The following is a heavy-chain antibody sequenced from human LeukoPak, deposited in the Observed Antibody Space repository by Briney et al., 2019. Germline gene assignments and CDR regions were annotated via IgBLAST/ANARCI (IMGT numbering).Heavy chain of an antibody. CDR3: ARYYDFWSGTNRFDP. Sequence: SQTLSLTCTVSGGSISSGDYYWSWIRQPPGKGLEWIGYIYYSGSTYYNPSLKSRVTISVDTSKNQFSLKLSSVTAADTAVYYCARYYDFWSGTNRFDPWGQGTLVTVSS. CDR2: IYYSGST. V-gene: IGHV4-30-4*01. J-gene: IGHJ5*02. D-gene: IGHD3-3*01. CDR1: GGSISSGDYY.